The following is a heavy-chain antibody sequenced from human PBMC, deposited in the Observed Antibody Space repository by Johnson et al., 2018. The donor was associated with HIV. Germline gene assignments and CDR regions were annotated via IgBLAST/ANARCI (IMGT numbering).Heavy chain of an antibody. V-gene: IGHV3-30*18. J-gene: IGHJ3*02. CDR1: GFSFSNYP. Sequence: QVQLVESGGGLVQPGGSLRLSCAASGFSFSNYPMHWVRQAPGKGLEWVAVISHDGSDKNYADSVKGRFTISRDNSKNTLFLQMNSLRAEDTAVYYCAKLRWAPRAFDIWGQGTMVTVYS. CDR2: ISHDGSDK. D-gene: IGHD4-23*01. CDR3: AKLRWAPRAFDI.